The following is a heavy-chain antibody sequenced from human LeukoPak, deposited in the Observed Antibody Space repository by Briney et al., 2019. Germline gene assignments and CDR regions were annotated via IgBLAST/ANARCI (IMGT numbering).Heavy chain of an antibody. Sequence: PGGSLRLSCAASGFTFSSYGMHWVRQAPGKGREWVAVISYDGGNKYYADSVKGRFTISRDNSKNTLYLQMNSLRAEDTAVYYCAKVLLYGDYGFDYWGQGTLVTVSS. CDR1: GFTFSSYG. CDR2: ISYDGGNK. CDR3: AKVLLYGDYGFDY. D-gene: IGHD4-17*01. V-gene: IGHV3-30*18. J-gene: IGHJ4*02.